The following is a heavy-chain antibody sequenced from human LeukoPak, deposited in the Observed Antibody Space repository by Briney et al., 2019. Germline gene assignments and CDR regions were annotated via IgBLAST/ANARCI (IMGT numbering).Heavy chain of an antibody. J-gene: IGHJ4*02. V-gene: IGHV4-38-2*02. CDR3: ARDRPAYGDSDY. CDR2: IYHSGST. Sequence: SETLSLTCTVSGYSISSGYYWGWIRQPPGKGLEWIGSIYHSGSTYYNPSLKSRVTISVDTSKNQFSLKLSSVTAADTAVYYCARDRPAYGDSDYWGQGTLVTVSS. D-gene: IGHD4-17*01. CDR1: GYSISSGYY.